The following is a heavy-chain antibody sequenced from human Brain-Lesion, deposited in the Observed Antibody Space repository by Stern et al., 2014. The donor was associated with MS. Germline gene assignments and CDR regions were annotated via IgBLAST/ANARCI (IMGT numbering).Heavy chain of an antibody. CDR1: GGSISSGSDY. CDR3: ASGYRIFDY. J-gene: IGHJ4*02. Sequence: QLQLQESGPGLVKPSQTLSLTCTVSGGSISSGSDYWSWIRQPVGKGLEWIGRIHPSGSAFSTPSLNSRVTILTDTSLDPFSPGLNSATAADTAIYYCASGYRIFDYWGQGILVTVSS. D-gene: IGHD5-18*01. V-gene: IGHV4-61*02. CDR2: IHPSGSA.